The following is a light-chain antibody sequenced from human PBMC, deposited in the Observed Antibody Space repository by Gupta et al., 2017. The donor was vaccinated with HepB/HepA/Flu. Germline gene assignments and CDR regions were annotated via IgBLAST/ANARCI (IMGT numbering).Light chain of an antibody. V-gene: IGKV1-39*01. Sequence: DSQMTHAPSSLSASVGDRVTITCRASQSISSYLNLYQQKPVKTPKLLLYAASSSQSGVPSRFSGSGSVTDFTLTIISPQPEDFATYFFQQSYSTPRTFGQGTKVEIK. CDR2: AAS. CDR3: QQSYSTPRT. CDR1: QSISSY. J-gene: IGKJ1*01.